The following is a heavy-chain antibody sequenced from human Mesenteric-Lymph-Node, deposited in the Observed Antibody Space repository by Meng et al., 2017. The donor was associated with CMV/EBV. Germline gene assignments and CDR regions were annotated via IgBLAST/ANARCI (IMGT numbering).Heavy chain of an antibody. D-gene: IGHD1-26*01. Sequence: GSLRLSCEGSGFTFNAYGINWVRQAPGKGLEWVSGISGSAGSTYYADSVKGRFTISRDNSKNTLYLQMNSLRAEDTAVYYCARERYGTVGATTLDYWGQGTLVTVSS. CDR3: ARERYGTVGATTLDY. CDR1: GFTFNAYG. V-gene: IGHV3-23*01. CDR2: ISGSAGST. J-gene: IGHJ4*02.